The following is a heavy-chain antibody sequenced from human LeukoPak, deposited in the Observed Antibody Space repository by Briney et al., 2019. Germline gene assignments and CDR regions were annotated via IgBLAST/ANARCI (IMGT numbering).Heavy chain of an antibody. Sequence: SETLSLTCTVSGGSISSYYWSWIRQPPGKGLEWIGYIYYNGSTNYNPSLKSRVTISVDTSKNQFSLKLSSVTAADTAVYYCARISLRQQLVLDDWGQGTLVTVSS. D-gene: IGHD6-13*01. CDR3: ARISLRQQLVLDD. CDR1: GGSISSYY. V-gene: IGHV4-59*01. J-gene: IGHJ4*02. CDR2: IYYNGST.